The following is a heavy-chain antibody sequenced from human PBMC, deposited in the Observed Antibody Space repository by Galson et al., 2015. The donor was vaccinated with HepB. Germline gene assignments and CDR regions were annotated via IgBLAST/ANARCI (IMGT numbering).Heavy chain of an antibody. J-gene: IGHJ4*02. CDR3: ARGRSGYSYGYKFDY. CDR2: IIPIFGTA. D-gene: IGHD5-18*01. Sequence: SVKVSCKASGGTFSSYAISWVRQAPGQGLEWMGGIIPIFGTANYAQKFQGRVTITADKSTSTAYMELSSLRSEDTAVYYCARGRSGYSYGYKFDYWGQGTLVTVSS. CDR1: GGTFSSYA. V-gene: IGHV1-69*06.